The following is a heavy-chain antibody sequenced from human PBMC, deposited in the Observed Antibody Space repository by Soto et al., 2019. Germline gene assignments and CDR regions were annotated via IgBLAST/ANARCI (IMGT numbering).Heavy chain of an antibody. V-gene: IGHV4-39*01. CDR2: IYYSGST. CDR3: ARHPVVVVAATLGPGYFDF. CDR1: GGSISSSSYY. Sequence: SETLSLTCTVSGGSISSSSYYWGWVRQPPGKGLEWIGSIYYSGSTYYNPSLKSRVTISVDTSKNQFSLKLSSVTAADTAVYYCARHPVVVVAATLGPGYFDFWGQGTLVIVSS. D-gene: IGHD2-15*01. J-gene: IGHJ4*02.